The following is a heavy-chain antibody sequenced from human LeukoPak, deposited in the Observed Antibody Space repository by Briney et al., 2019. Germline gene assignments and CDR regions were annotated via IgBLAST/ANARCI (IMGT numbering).Heavy chain of an antibody. CDR3: ARRFDS. V-gene: IGHV3-48*01. J-gene: IGHJ4*02. CDR2: IGPGGDI. Sequence: GGSLRLSCAASGFSFTAYSMNWVRQAPGRGLEWSSYIGPGGDIYYADSVTGRFTVSRDTAKNSLYLQMNGLRVEDTAVYYCARRFDSWGQGTLVTVSS. CDR1: GFSFTAYS.